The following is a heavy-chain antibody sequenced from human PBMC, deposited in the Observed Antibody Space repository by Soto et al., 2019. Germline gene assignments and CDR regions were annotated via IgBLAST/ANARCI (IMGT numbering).Heavy chain of an antibody. J-gene: IGHJ5*02. CDR2: IYHSGST. CDR3: ARHGSGSYYNNWFDP. D-gene: IGHD3-10*01. V-gene: IGHV4-30-2*01. Sequence: SETLSLTCVVSGGSISSGGYSWSWIRQPPGKGLEWIGYIYHSGSTYYNPSLKSRVTISVDRSKNQFSLKLSSVTAADTAVYYCARHGSGSYYNNWFDPWSQGTLVTVSS. CDR1: GGSISSGGYS.